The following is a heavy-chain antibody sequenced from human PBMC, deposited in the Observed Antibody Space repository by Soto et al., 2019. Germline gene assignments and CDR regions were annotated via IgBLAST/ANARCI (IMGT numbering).Heavy chain of an antibody. CDR1: GYPFSSYG. D-gene: IGHD2-15*01. J-gene: IGHJ4*02. V-gene: IGHV1-18*04. Sequence: QVHLVQSAAEVKKPGASVTVSCKASGYPFSSYGITWVRQAPGQGLEWMGWTSAFYGNSTYSEKFQDRVTMTIDTSTSTAYMDLTSLKSDDTAVYYCARLVVAGSPLDYWGQGTLVTVSS. CDR3: ARLVVAGSPLDY. CDR2: TSAFYGNS.